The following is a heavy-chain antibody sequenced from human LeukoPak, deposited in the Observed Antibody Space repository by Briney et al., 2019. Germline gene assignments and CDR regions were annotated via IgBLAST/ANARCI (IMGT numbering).Heavy chain of an antibody. CDR3: AGFVVVTATDAFDI. D-gene: IGHD2-21*02. J-gene: IGHJ3*02. Sequence: SETLSLTCTVSGYSISSDYYWGWIRQPPGKGLEWIGYIYYSGSTNYNPSLKSRVTISVDTSKNQFSLKLSSVTAADTAVYYCAGFVVVTATDAFDIWGQGTMVTVSS. CDR1: GYSISSDYY. V-gene: IGHV4-59*01. CDR2: IYYSGST.